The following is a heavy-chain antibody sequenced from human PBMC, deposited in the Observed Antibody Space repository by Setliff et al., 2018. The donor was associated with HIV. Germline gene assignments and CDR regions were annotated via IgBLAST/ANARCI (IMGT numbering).Heavy chain of an antibody. D-gene: IGHD3-22*01. CDR2: IIPNSGNT. CDR1: GYTFTGYF. J-gene: IGHJ3*02. CDR3: ASPSSGYAFDI. V-gene: IGHV1-18*04. Sequence: ASVKVSCKASGYTFTGYFIHWVRQAPGQGLEWMGRIIPNSGNTGYAQKLQGRVTMTTDTSTSTAYMELRSLRAEDTAVYYCASPSSGYAFDIWGQGTMVTVSS.